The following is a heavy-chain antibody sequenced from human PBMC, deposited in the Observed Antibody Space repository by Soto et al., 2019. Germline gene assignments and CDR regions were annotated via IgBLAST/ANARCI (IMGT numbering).Heavy chain of an antibody. CDR1: GGTFSSYA. CDR2: IIPFLGTT. V-gene: IGHV1-69*06. D-gene: IGHD6-6*01. J-gene: IGHJ4*02. Sequence: QVHLVQSGAEVKKPGSSVKVSCRPSGGTFSSYAVSWVRQAPGLGLEWMGRIIPFLGTTNYADKFQDRVTMTADTSTNTAYMDLLSLRSEDTAVYYCAREGYSSSSRKSFLDFWGQGTLVTVSP. CDR3: AREGYSSSSRKSFLDF.